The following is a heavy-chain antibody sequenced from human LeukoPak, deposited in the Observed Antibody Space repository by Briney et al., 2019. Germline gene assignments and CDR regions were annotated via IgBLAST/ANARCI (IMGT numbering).Heavy chain of an antibody. CDR3: ARSSGAFDY. Sequence: PSETLSLTCTVSGDSISSSYWSWIRQPPGKGLEWIGYIYFTGITNYNPSLRSRVTMSLDTSKNQFSLKLNSVTAADTAVYYCARSSGAFDYWGQGALVTVPS. J-gene: IGHJ4*02. V-gene: IGHV4-59*01. CDR2: IYFTGIT. CDR1: GDSISSSY.